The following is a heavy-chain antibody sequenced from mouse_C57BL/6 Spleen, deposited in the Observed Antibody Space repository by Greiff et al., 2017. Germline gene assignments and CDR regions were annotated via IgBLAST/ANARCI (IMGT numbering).Heavy chain of an antibody. V-gene: IGHV1-80*01. CDR1: GYAFSSYW. J-gene: IGHJ4*01. D-gene: IGHD1-1*01. CDR2: IYPGDGDT. CDR3: ARRATVVAKNAMDY. Sequence: VQLQQSGAELVKPGASVKISCKASGYAFSSYWMNWVKQRPGKGLEWIGQIYPGDGDTNYNGKFKGKATLTADKSSSTAYMQLSRLTSEDSAVYFCARRATVVAKNAMDYWGQGTSVTVSS.